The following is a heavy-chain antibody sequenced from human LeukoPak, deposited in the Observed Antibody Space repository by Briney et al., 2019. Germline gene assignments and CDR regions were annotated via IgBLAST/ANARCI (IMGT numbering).Heavy chain of an antibody. CDR3: ARGSYEDPPLDY. Sequence: SVKVSCRASGGTFSSYAISWVRQAPGQGLEWMGGIIPIFGTANYAQKFQGRVTITADESTSTAYMELSSLRSEDTAVYFCARGSYEDPPLDYWGQGTLVTVSS. J-gene: IGHJ4*02. CDR2: IIPIFGTA. CDR1: GGTFSSYA. V-gene: IGHV1-69*13. D-gene: IGHD2-8*01.